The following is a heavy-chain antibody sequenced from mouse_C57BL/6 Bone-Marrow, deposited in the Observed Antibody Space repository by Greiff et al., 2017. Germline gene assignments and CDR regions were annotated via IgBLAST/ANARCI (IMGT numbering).Heavy chain of an antibody. D-gene: IGHD1-1*01. CDR1: GYTFTSYW. CDR3: ARSPYGGSSLYWYFDV. Sequence: QVQLQQPGAELVKPGASVKLSCKASGYTFTSYWMPWVKQRPGQGLEWIGEIDPSASYTNYNQKFKGKATLTVDNSSSTAYMQLSSLTSEYSAVYYGARSPYGGSSLYWYFDVWGTGTTVTVSS. V-gene: IGHV1-50*01. J-gene: IGHJ1*03. CDR2: IDPSASYT.